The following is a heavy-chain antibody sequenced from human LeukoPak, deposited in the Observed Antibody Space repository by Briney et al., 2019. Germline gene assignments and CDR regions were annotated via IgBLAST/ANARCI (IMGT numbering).Heavy chain of an antibody. CDR2: VYSGMTA. Sequence: GGALRLSCAASGFTVSNNHMSWVCQAPGKGLEWVSIVYSGMTAYSADAAKCRFTSSRDNSKNTLYLQMNSLRAEDTAVYYCARRSPIAAGGTRRLEDWGLGTLVTVSS. D-gene: IGHD6-13*01. CDR1: GFTVSNNH. V-gene: IGHV3-53*01. CDR3: ARRSPIAAGGTRRLED. J-gene: IGHJ4*02.